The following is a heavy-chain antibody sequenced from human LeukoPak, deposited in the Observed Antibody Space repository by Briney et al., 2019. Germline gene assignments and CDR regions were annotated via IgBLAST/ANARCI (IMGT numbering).Heavy chain of an antibody. CDR1: GGSFSGYY. V-gene: IGHV4-34*01. Sequence: PSETLSLTCAVYGGSFSGYYWSWIRQPPGKGLEWIGEINHSGSTNYNPSLKSRVTMSVDTSKDQFSLKLSSVTAADTAVFYCARGTRNRHYYDSSVYVDYCGQGTLVTVSS. D-gene: IGHD3-22*01. CDR2: INHSGST. CDR3: ARGTRNRHYYDSSVYVDY. J-gene: IGHJ4*02.